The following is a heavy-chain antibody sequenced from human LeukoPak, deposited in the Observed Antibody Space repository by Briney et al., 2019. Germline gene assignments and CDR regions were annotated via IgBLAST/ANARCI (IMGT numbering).Heavy chain of an antibody. CDR1: GGSISSYY. V-gene: IGHV4-59*08. Sequence: SETLSLTCTVSGGSISSYYWSWIRQPPGKGLEWIGYIYYSGSTKYNPSLKSRVTISVNTSKNQFSLNLSSVTAADTAVYYCARHFSPYEDLNWFDPWGQGTLVTVSS. CDR3: ARHFSPYEDLNWFDP. CDR2: IYYSGST. J-gene: IGHJ5*02. D-gene: IGHD3-16*01.